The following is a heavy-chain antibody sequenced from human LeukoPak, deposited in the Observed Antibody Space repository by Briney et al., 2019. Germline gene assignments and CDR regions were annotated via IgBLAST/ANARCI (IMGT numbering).Heavy chain of an antibody. CDR1: GGSISSYY. CDR2: IYYSGST. Sequence: PSETLSLTCTVSGGSISSYYWSWIRQPPGKGLEWIGYIYYSGSTNYNPSLKSRVTISVDTSKNQFSLRLSSVTAADTAVYYCARATYGSGSYDVWGQGTTVTVSS. J-gene: IGHJ6*02. V-gene: IGHV4-59*08. D-gene: IGHD3-10*01. CDR3: ARATYGSGSYDV.